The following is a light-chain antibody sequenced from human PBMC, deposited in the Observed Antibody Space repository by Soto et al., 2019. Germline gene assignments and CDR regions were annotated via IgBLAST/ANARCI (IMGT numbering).Light chain of an antibody. CDR3: QQANSFPT. V-gene: IGKV1-12*01. J-gene: IGKJ5*01. CDR1: QGIDSY. CDR2: AAS. Sequence: DIQITQSPSTLSASEGDRVTISCRASQGIDSYLVWYQQKPGKAPKLLTYAASSLQSGVPSRLSGSGSGTDFTLTISSLQPEDFATYYCQQANSFPTFGQGTRLEIK.